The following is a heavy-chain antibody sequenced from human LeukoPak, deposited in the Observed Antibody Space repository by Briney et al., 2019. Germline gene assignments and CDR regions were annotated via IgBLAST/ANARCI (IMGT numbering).Heavy chain of an antibody. Sequence: GGSLRLSCAASGFTFSSYSMNWVRQAPGKGLEWVSSISSSSSYIYYADSVKGRFTISRDNAKNSLYLQMNSLRAEDTAVYYCARGGPIYCSGDSCYPGDYWGQGTLVTVSS. J-gene: IGHJ4*02. CDR3: ARGGPIYCSGDSCYPGDY. CDR1: GFTFSSYS. V-gene: IGHV3-21*01. D-gene: IGHD2-15*01. CDR2: ISSSSSYI.